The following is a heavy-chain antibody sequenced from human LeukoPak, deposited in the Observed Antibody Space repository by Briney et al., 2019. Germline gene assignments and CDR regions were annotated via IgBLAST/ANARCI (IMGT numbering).Heavy chain of an antibody. CDR2: ISSSSSTI. CDR1: GFTFSSYS. CDR3: ATLLLWFGELFPTDY. D-gene: IGHD3-10*01. V-gene: IGHV3-48*04. Sequence: GSLRLSCAASGFTFSSYSMNWVRQAPGKGLEWVSYISSSSSTIYYADSVKGRFTISRDNAKNSLYLQMNSLRAEDTAVYYCATLLLWFGELFPTDYWGQGTLVTVSS. J-gene: IGHJ4*02.